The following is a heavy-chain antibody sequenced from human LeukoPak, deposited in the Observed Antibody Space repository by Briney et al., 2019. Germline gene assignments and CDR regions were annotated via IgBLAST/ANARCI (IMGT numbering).Heavy chain of an antibody. CDR2: IRSDGSNK. CDR1: GFSFSSYG. Sequence: GGSLRLSCAGSGFSFSSYGMHWVRQAPGKGLEWMAFIRSDGSNKYYADSVKGRFTISRDNSKNTLYLQMNSLRAEDTAVYYCARRNPTYSYDGITYRDAFDIWGQGTMVTVSS. J-gene: IGHJ3*02. D-gene: IGHD3-22*01. CDR3: ARRNPTYSYDGITYRDAFDI. V-gene: IGHV3-30*02.